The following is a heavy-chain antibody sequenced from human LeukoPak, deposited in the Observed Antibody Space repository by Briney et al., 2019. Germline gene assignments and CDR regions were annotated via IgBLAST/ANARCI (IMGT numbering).Heavy chain of an antibody. V-gene: IGHV1-2*02. D-gene: IGHD5-24*01. CDR3: ARDRGLRPRDGYDLGY. J-gene: IGHJ4*02. CDR1: GYTFTGYY. Sequence: ASVKASCKASGYTFTGYYMHWVRQAPGQGLEWMGWINPNSGGTNYAQKFQGRVTMTRDTSISTAYMELSRLRSDDTAVYYCARDRGLRPRDGYDLGYWGQGTLVTVSS. CDR2: INPNSGGT.